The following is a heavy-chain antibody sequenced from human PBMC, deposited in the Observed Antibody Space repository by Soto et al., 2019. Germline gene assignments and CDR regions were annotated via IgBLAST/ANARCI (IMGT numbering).Heavy chain of an antibody. D-gene: IGHD3-10*01. CDR1: GGSFSGYY. Sequence: QVQLQQWGAGLLKPSETLSLTCAVYGGSFSGYYWSWIRQPPGKGLEWIGEINHSGSTNHNPSLKSRVTISVDTSTNQFSLKLSSVTAADTAVYYCARGRRLVRGVKAFDIWGQGTMVTVSS. CDR2: INHSGST. V-gene: IGHV4-34*01. J-gene: IGHJ3*02. CDR3: ARGRRLVRGVKAFDI.